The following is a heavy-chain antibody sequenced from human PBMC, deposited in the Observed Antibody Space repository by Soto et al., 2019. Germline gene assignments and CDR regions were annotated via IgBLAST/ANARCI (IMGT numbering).Heavy chain of an antibody. J-gene: IGHJ4*02. Sequence: EVQLVESGGGLVKPGGSLRLSCAASGFTFSNAWMIWVRRAPGGGLEWVGRIKDKSEGETTDYAAPVKGRVIISREDSKSTLYLQMNSLKTEDTAVYYSAKAGRIGWYSFGDWGQGTLVTVSS. CDR3: AKAGRIGWYSFGD. CDR1: GFTFSNAW. CDR2: IKDKSEGETT. V-gene: IGHV3-15*07. D-gene: IGHD6-19*01.